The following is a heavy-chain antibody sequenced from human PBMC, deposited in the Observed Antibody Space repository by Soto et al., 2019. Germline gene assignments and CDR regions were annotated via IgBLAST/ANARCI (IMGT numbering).Heavy chain of an antibody. V-gene: IGHV3-15*01. J-gene: IGHJ5*02. CDR2: MKSMTDAGTT. CDR1: GFTFANAW. Sequence: EVQLAQSGGGLVKPGESLTLSCALSGFTFANAWMSWVRQAPGKGLEWVGRMKSMTDAGTTDLAEPVKGRFSISRDESKSTWYLLMTNVQVEDKARYYCFTARGPGSYNGHSRPDRWGQGTMVTVSS. D-gene: IGHD5-12*01. CDR3: FTARGPGSYNGHSRPDR.